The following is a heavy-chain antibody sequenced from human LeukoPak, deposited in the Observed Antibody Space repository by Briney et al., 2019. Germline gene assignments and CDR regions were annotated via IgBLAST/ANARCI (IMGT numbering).Heavy chain of an antibody. CDR2: IYYSGST. J-gene: IGHJ4*02. Sequence: LRLSCAASGFTFSSYAMSWVRQPPGKGLEWIGYIYYSGSTYYNPSLKSRVTISEDTSKNQFSLKLSSVTAADTAVYYCARVTGFGESEFDYWGQGTLVTVSS. V-gene: IGHV4-30-4*01. CDR3: ARVTGFGESEFDY. CDR1: GFTFSSYA. D-gene: IGHD3-10*01.